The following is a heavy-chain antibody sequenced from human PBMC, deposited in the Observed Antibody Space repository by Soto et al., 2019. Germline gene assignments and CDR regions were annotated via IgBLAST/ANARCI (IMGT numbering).Heavy chain of an antibody. D-gene: IGHD6-19*01. CDR1: GGSFSGYY. J-gene: IGHJ4*02. V-gene: IGHV4-34*01. CDR3: AREIAVAGTSGSY. Sequence: SETLSLTCAVYGGSFSGYYWSWIRQPPGKGLEWIGEINHSGSTNYNPSLKSRVTISVDTSKNQFSLKLSSVTAADTAVYYCAREIAVAGTSGSYWGQGTLVTVSS. CDR2: INHSGST.